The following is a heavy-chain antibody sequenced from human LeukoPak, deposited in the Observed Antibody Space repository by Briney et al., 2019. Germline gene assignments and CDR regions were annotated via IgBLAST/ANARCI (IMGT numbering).Heavy chain of an antibody. CDR2: MNPNSGNT. CDR1: GYTFTSYD. J-gene: IGHJ4*02. CDR3: ARVRRAVVVPAAKTYYFDY. V-gene: IGHV1-8*03. Sequence: ASVKVSCKAPGYTFTSYDINWVRQATGQGLEWMGWMNPNSGNTGYAQKFQGRVTITRNTSISTAYMELSSLRSEDTAVYYCARVRRAVVVPAAKTYYFDYWGQGTLVTVSS. D-gene: IGHD2-2*01.